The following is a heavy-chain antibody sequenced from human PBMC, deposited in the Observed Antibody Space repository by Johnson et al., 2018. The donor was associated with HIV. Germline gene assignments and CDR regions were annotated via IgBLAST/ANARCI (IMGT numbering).Heavy chain of an antibody. V-gene: IGHV3-NL1*01. J-gene: IGHJ3*02. Sequence: ESGGGVVQPGRSLSLSCAASGFTFSSYAMHWVRQAPGKGLEWVSVLFSGGSTYYADSVKGRFTISRDNSKNTLFLQMNSLRAEDTAVYYCAKDAIATAADDAFDIWGQGTMVTVSS. CDR2: LFSGGST. CDR1: GFTFSSYA. CDR3: AKDAIATAADDAFDI. D-gene: IGHD6-13*01.